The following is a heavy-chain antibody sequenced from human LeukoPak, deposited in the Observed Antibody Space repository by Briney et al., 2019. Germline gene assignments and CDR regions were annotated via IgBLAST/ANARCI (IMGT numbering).Heavy chain of an antibody. CDR2: ISYDGSNK. CDR1: GFTFSSYA. Sequence: GGSLRLSCAASGFTFSSYAMHWVRQAPGKGLEWVAVISYDGSNKYYADSVKGRFTISRDNSKNTLYLQMNSLRAEDTAVYYCASPPPLYYGSGGLGFHFDYWGQGTLVTVSS. D-gene: IGHD3-10*01. CDR3: ASPPPLYYGSGGLGFHFDY. V-gene: IGHV3-30*04. J-gene: IGHJ4*02.